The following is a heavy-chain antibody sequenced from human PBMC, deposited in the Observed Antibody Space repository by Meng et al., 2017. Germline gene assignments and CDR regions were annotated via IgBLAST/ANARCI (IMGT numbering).Heavy chain of an antibody. Sequence: HSGQGLRRPGASVKVSCKASGNTFTSNGSSGVRQAPEQGLEWMGWISAYNGNTNYAQKLQGRVTMTTDTSTSTAYMELRSLRSDGTAVYYCARVGYCSSTSCHQIDYWGQGTLVTVSS. J-gene: IGHJ4*02. CDR1: GNTFTSNG. CDR3: ARVGYCSSTSCHQIDY. D-gene: IGHD2-2*01. V-gene: IGHV1-18*01. CDR2: ISAYNGNT.